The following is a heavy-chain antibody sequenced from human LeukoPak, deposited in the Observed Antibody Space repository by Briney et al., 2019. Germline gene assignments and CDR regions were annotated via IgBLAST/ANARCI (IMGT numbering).Heavy chain of an antibody. Sequence: GRSLRLSCAASGFTFSSYGMHWVRQAPGKGLEWVAVISYDGSNKYYADSVKGRFTISRDNSKNTLYLRMNSLRAEDTAVYYCAKGTTHYYDSSGPDAFDIWGQGTMVTVSS. CDR2: ISYDGSNK. J-gene: IGHJ3*02. CDR1: GFTFSSYG. CDR3: AKGTTHYYDSSGPDAFDI. D-gene: IGHD3-22*01. V-gene: IGHV3-30*18.